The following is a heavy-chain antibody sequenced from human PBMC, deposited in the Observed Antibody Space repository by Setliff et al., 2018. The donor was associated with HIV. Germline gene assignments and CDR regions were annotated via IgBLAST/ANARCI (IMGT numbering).Heavy chain of an antibody. D-gene: IGHD6-19*01. V-gene: IGHV1-24*01. J-gene: IGHJ4*02. CDR3: ATVSHNSRGSDWYGYFDY. CDR2: FDPEDGET. Sequence: ASVKVSCKVSGYTLTELSMHWVRQAPEKGLEWMGGFDPEDGETIYAQKFQGRVIMTEDTSSDTAYMELSSLGSEDMAVYYCATVSHNSRGSDWYGYFDYWGQGTLVTVS. CDR1: GYTLTELS.